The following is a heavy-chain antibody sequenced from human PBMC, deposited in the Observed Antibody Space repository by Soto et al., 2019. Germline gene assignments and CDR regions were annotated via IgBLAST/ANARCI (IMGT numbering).Heavy chain of an antibody. V-gene: IGHV4-4*02. Sequence: PSETLSLTCAVSGGSITTDNWWSWVRQPPGKGLEWIGETYHSGDSNYNPSLKSRVTISVDKSKNQFSMQMASVTAADTALYYCTRASASSMLRGVVINWGRGTQVTVSS. CDR1: GGSITTDNW. J-gene: IGHJ4*02. CDR2: TYHSGDS. D-gene: IGHD3-10*01. CDR3: TRASASSMLRGVVIN.